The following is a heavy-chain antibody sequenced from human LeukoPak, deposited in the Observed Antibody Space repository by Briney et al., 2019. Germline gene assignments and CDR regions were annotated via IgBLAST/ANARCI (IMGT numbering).Heavy chain of an antibody. V-gene: IGHV3-30*02. CDR2: IRYDGSNK. D-gene: IGHD3-16*01. CDR3: ARGGHGWFDP. J-gene: IGHJ5*02. CDR1: GFTFSSYG. Sequence: GGSLRLSCAASGFTFSSYGMHWVRQAPGKGLEWVAFIRYDGSNKYYADSVKGRFTISRDNAQNSLYLQMNSLRADDTAVYYCARGGHGWFDPWGQGTLVTVSS.